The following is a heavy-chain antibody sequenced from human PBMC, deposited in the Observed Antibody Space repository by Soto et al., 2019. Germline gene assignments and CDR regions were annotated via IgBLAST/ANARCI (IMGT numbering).Heavy chain of an antibody. CDR1: GFTFSSYG. V-gene: IGHV3-30*18. CDR2: ISYDGSNK. Sequence: QVQLVESGGGVVQPGRSLRLSCAASGFTFSSYGMHWVRQAPGKGLEWVAVISYDGSNKYYADSVKGRVTISRDNSKNTLYLQMNSLRAEDTAVYYCAKSRYYDSSAEFDYWGQGTLVTVSS. D-gene: IGHD3-22*01. J-gene: IGHJ4*02. CDR3: AKSRYYDSSAEFDY.